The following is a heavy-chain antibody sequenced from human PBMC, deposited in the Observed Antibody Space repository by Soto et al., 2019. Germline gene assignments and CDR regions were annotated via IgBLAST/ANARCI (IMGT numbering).Heavy chain of an antibody. J-gene: IGHJ5*02. D-gene: IGHD6-13*01. V-gene: IGHV4-39*01. Sequence: SETLSLTCTISLCSISSSSYYWGSIRQPPEKGLEWIGSIYYSGSTYYNPSLKSRVTISVDTSKNQFSLKLSSVTAADTAVYHCATSSSWGWFDPWGQG. CDR3: ATSSSWGWFDP. CDR2: IYYSGST. CDR1: LCSISSSSYY.